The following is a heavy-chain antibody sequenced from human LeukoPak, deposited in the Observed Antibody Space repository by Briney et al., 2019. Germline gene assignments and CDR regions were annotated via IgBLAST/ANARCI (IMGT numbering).Heavy chain of an antibody. D-gene: IGHD1-1*01. CDR1: GFTFSDYY. V-gene: IGHV3-11*06. J-gene: IGHJ4*02. CDR3: ARGTSAGIGDY. CDR2: ISSRSSYT. Sequence: PGGSLRLSCAASGFTFSDYYMSWIRQAPGKGLEWVSYISSRSSYTKYADSVKGRFTISRDNAKNSLHLQMNSLRAEDTAVYYCARGTSAGIGDYWGQGTLVTVSS.